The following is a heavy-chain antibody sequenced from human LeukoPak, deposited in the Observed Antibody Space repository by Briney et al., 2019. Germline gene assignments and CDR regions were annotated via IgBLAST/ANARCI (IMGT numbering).Heavy chain of an antibody. D-gene: IGHD5-18*01. Sequence: GRSLRLSCAASGFTFSSYGMHWVRQAPGKGLEWVAVISYDGSNKYYADSVKGRFTISRDNSKNTLYVQMNSLTAEDTAVYYCARDYIRYGYRYGMDVWGQGTTVTVSS. J-gene: IGHJ6*02. CDR1: GFTFSSYG. CDR3: ARDYIRYGYRYGMDV. CDR2: ISYDGSNK. V-gene: IGHV3-30*19.